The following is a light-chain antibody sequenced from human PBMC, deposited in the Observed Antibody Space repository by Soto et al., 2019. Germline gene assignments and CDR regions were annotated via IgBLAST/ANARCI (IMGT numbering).Light chain of an antibody. CDR3: HQFYSIPIT. CDR1: QSVLYTSNNKNH. V-gene: IGKV4-1*01. CDR2: WAS. Sequence: DIVMTQSPDSLAVSLGERATINCKSSQSVLYTSNNKNHLAWYQQKPGQPPKLLIYWASTRESGVPDRFSGSGSGTDVTLTISSLQAEDVAVYYCHQFYSIPITFGPGTKVDIK. J-gene: IGKJ3*01.